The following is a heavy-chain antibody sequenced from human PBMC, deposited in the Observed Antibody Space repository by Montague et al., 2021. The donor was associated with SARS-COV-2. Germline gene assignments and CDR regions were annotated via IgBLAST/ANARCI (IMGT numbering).Heavy chain of an antibody. CDR2: IYPGDSET. CDR1: GYSFISYW. D-gene: IGHD5-12*01. CDR3: VRLGGLRDYYDYGMGD. J-gene: IGHJ6*02. V-gene: IGHV5-51*01. Sequence: QSGAEVKKPGESLKISCKGSGYSFISYWIGWVRQMPGKGLEWMGIIYPGDSETRYSPSFQGQVTISADKSISTAYLQWSSLKVSDTAMYYCVRLGGLRDYYDYGMGDWGQGTTVTVSS.